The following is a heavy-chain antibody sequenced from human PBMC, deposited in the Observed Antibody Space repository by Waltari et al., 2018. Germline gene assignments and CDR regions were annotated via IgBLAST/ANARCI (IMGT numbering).Heavy chain of an antibody. CDR3: AGVRVARALDI. Sequence: QVQLVESGGGVVQPGRSLRLSCAASGFMFSNYGMHWVRQAPGTGLEWLAVIWYDGSKKYYADSVKGRFTISRDNAKNSLYLQMNSLRAEDTGLYYCAGVRVARALDIWGQGTMVTVSS. D-gene: IGHD5-12*01. J-gene: IGHJ3*02. CDR2: IWYDGSKK. V-gene: IGHV3-33*01. CDR1: GFMFSNYG.